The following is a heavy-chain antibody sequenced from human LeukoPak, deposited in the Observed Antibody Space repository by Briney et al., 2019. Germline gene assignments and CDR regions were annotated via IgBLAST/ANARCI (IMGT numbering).Heavy chain of an antibody. CDR3: ARLMSSSGWYRSYYFDY. J-gene: IGHJ4*02. V-gene: IGHV4-61*05. CDR1: GGSISSSSYY. D-gene: IGHD6-19*01. CDR2: IYYSGST. Sequence: SETLSLTCTVSGGSISSSSYYWGWIRQPPGKGLEWIGYIYYSGSTNYNPSLKSRVTISVDTSKNQFSLKLSSVTAADTAVYYCARLMSSSGWYRSYYFDYWGQGTLVTVSS.